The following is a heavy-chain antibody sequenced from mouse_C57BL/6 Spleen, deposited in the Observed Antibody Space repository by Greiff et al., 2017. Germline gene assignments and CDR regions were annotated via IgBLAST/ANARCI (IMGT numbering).Heavy chain of an antibody. CDR1: GYSITSGYY. D-gene: IGHD2-3*01. Sequence: DVQLVESGPGLVKPSQSLSLTCSVTGYSITSGYYWNWIRQFPGNKLEWMGYISYDGSNNYNPSLKNRISITRDTSKNQFFLKLNSVTTEDTATYYCAREDPAYDGPFAYWGQGTLVTVSA. V-gene: IGHV3-6*01. J-gene: IGHJ3*01. CDR2: ISYDGSN. CDR3: AREDPAYDGPFAY.